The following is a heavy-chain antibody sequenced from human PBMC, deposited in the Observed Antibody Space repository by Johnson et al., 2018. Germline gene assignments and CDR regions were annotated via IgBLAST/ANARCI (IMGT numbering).Heavy chain of an antibody. D-gene: IGHD2-15*01. CDR3: ARAPYCSGGSCYTAPAWFDP. CDR1: GYTFTDYY. V-gene: IGHV1-2*02. Sequence: QVQLVQSGAEVKKPETSVKVSCQASGYTFTDYYLHWVRQAPGQGLEWVGWINPKSGATNYAQKFQGRVTMTRDRSIRTAYMQLSWLRSDDTAVYYCARAPYCSGGSCYTAPAWFDPWGQGTLVTVSS. J-gene: IGHJ5*02. CDR2: INPKSGAT.